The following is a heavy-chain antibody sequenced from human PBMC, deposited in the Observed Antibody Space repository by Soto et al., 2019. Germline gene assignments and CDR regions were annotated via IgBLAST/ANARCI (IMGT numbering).Heavy chain of an antibody. CDR1: GFTFSSYG. V-gene: IGHV3-30*03. D-gene: IGHD6-19*01. J-gene: IGHJ5*02. CDR2: ISFDGSNR. CDR3: AEWLVLDA. Sequence: QVQLVESGGGVVQPGRSLRLPCAASGFTFSSYGMHWVREAPGKRLEWVAVISFDGSNRYYADSVKGRFTISRDNSKSTLYLQMNSLRAEDTAVYYCAEWLVLDAWGQGTLVTVSS.